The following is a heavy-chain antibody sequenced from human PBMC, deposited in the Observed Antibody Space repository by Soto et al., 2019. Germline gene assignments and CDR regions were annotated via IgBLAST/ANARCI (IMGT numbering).Heavy chain of an antibody. CDR3: ARHEYSSGWYYFDY. CDR2: IYYSGST. J-gene: IGHJ4*02. V-gene: IGHV4-59*08. D-gene: IGHD6-19*01. CDR1: GGSISSYY. Sequence: SETLSLTCTVSGGSISSYYWSWIRQPPGKGLEWIGYIYYSGSTNYNPSLKSRVTISVDTSKNQFSLKLSSVTAADTAVYYCARHEYSSGWYYFDYWGQGTLVTVSS.